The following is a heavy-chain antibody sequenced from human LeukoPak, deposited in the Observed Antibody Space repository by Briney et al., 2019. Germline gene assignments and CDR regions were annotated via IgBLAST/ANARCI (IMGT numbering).Heavy chain of an antibody. CDR3: ARHVGYSSSWVDY. D-gene: IGHD6-13*01. Sequence: GESLRISCQGSGYSFTSYWISWVRPMPGKGRGWMGRIDPSDSYTNYSPSFQGHVTISADKSISTAYLQWSSLKASDTAMYYCARHVGYSSSWVDYWGQGTLVTVSS. CDR2: IDPSDSYT. V-gene: IGHV5-10-1*01. CDR1: GYSFTSYW. J-gene: IGHJ4*02.